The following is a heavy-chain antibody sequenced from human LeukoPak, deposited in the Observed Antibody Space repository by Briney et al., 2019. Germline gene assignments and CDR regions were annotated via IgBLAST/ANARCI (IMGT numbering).Heavy chain of an antibody. CDR1: GFTFSSYW. J-gene: IGHJ3*02. CDR3: SRNGLASTYDI. Sequence: GSLRLSCAASGFTFSSYWMHWVRQTPGKGLLWVSYISPDGRTTNYADSVKGRFTISRDNPKNTLYLQLNSLSAEDTAVYYCSRNGLASTYDIWGQGTMVTVSS. CDR2: ISPDGRTT. D-gene: IGHD3/OR15-3a*01. V-gene: IGHV3-74*01.